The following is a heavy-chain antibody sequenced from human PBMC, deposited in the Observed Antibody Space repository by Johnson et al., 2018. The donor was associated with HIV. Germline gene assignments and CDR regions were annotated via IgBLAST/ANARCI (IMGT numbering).Heavy chain of an antibody. CDR1: GFTFSSYA. CDR2: ISGSGGST. CDR3: AKDYLERITIFGVGSGGPVGDAFDI. D-gene: IGHD3-3*01. J-gene: IGHJ3*02. Sequence: VQLVESGGGLVQPGGSLRLSCAASGFTFSSYAMSWVRQAPGKGLEWVSAISGSGGSTYYADSVKGRFTISRDNSKNTLYLQMNSLRAEDTAVYSCAKDYLERITIFGVGSGGPVGDAFDIWGQGTMVTVSS. V-gene: IGHV3-23*04.